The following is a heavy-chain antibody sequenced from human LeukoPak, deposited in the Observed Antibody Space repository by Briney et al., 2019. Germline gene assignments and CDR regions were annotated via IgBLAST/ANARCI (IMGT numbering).Heavy chain of an antibody. J-gene: IGHJ4*02. CDR2: TYYRSKWYN. CDR1: GDSVSSNSAA. V-gene: IGHV6-1*01. CDR3: ARDGHAPQSPSYFAS. Sequence: SQTLSLTCAISGDSVSSNSAAWNWIRQSPSRGLEWLGRTYYRSKWYNDYAVSVKSRITFNPDTSRNHFSLQLNSVTPEDTAVYSCARDGHAPQSPSYFASGGQGTLVPVSS.